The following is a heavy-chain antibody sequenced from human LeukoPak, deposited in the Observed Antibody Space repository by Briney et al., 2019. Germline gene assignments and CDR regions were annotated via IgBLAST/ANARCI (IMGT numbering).Heavy chain of an antibody. V-gene: IGHV4-31*03. CDR1: GGSISSGGYY. J-gene: IGHJ4*02. D-gene: IGHD1-26*01. Sequence: TLSLTCTVSGGSISSGGYYWSWIRQHPGKGLEWIGFIYYSGSTYYNPSLKSRINISVDTSKNQFSLKLSSVTAADTAVYYCARDSGSYHYFDYWGQGTLVTVSS. CDR2: IYYSGST. CDR3: ARDSGSYHYFDY.